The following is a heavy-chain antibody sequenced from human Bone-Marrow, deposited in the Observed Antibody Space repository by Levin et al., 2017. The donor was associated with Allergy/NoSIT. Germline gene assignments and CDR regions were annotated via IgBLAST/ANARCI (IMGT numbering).Heavy chain of an antibody. J-gene: IGHJ4*02. CDR2: IYYTGRT. D-gene: IGHD5-12*01. Sequence: SETLSLNCTVSGGSISSFYWSWIRQSPGKGLEWIGFIYYTGRTNYNPSLKSRVTMSLDSSENQFSLKVTSVTTADTAIYFCARGVRGYSGRFDFWGQGALVTVSS. CDR1: GGSISSFY. V-gene: IGHV4-59*01. CDR3: ARGVRGYSGRFDF.